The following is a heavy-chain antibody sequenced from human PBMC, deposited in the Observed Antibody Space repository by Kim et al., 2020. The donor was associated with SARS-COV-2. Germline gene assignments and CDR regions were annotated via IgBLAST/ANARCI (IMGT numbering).Heavy chain of an antibody. J-gene: IGHJ4*02. CDR3: AREGVYGSWTLSFDY. CDR1: GFTFSSYG. V-gene: IGHV3-33*01. CDR2: IWYDGSNK. Sequence: GGSLRLSCAASGFTFSSYGMHWVRQAPGKGLEWVAVIWYDGSNKYYADSVKGRFTISRDNSKNTLYLQMNSLRAEDTAVYYCAREGVYGSWTLSFDYWGQGTLVTVSS. D-gene: IGHD3-10*01.